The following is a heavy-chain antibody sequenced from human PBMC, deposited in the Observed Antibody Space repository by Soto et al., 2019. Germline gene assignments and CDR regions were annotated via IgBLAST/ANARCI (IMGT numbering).Heavy chain of an antibody. Sequence: KVSCKASGYTFTSYGISWVRQAPGQGLEWMGWISAYNGNTNYAQKLQGRVTMTTDTSTSTAYMELRSLRSDDTAVYYCARHACSSTSCYTGFDYWGQGILVTVSS. J-gene: IGHJ4*02. CDR2: ISAYNGNT. V-gene: IGHV1-18*04. CDR1: GYTFTSYG. D-gene: IGHD2-2*02. CDR3: ARHACSSTSCYTGFDY.